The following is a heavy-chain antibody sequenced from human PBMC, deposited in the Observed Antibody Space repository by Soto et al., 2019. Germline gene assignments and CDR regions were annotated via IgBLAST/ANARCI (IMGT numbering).Heavy chain of an antibody. J-gene: IGHJ4*02. D-gene: IGHD3-22*01. CDR2: TYYRSKWYN. CDR3: ARDKCDYDSSRYEMYYFAY. CDR1: GDSVSSNSAA. Sequence: SQTLSLTCAISGDSVSSNSAAWNWIRQSPSRGLEWLGRTYYRSKWYNDYAVSVKSRITINPDTSKNQFSLQLNSVTPEDTAVYYCARDKCDYDSSRYEMYYFAYWVQGTLVTVSS. V-gene: IGHV6-1*01.